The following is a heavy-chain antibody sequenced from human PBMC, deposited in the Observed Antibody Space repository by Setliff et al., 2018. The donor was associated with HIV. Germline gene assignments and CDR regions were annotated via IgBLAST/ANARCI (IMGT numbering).Heavy chain of an antibody. CDR1: GYTFTNYY. CDR3: ARDPFLWEVTPP. Sequence: ASVKVSCKASGYTFTNYYLHWVRQAPGQGLEWMGWINPNSGGTNYAQKFQGRVTMTRDTSISTAYMELSRLRYDDTAIYYCARDPFLWEVTPPWGRGTLVTVSS. V-gene: IGHV1-2*02. J-gene: IGHJ5*02. CDR2: INPNSGGT. D-gene: IGHD3-10*01.